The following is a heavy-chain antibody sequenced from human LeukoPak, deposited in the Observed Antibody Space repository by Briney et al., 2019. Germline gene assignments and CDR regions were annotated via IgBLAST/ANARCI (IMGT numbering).Heavy chain of an antibody. V-gene: IGHV3-21*04. CDR2: ISNSSSYI. J-gene: IGHJ4*02. D-gene: IGHD3-3*01. CDR1: GFTFSSYS. CDR3: ARVDFWSGHYYFDY. Sequence: GGSLSLSCAASGFTFSSYSMNWVRKPPGKGLEWVSSISNSSSYIYYANSVKGRFTISRDNAKNSLYLQMNSLTAEDTAVYYCARVDFWSGHYYFDYWGQGTLVTVSS.